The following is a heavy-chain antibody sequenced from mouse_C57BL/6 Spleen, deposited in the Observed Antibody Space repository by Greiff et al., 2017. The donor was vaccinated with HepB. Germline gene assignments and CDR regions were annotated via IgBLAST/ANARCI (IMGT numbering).Heavy chain of an antibody. V-gene: IGHV1-81*01. CDR3: ASSREYYFDY. CDR2: IYPRSGNT. J-gene: IGHJ2*01. CDR1: GYTFTSYG. D-gene: IGHD6-1*01. Sequence: VQLQQSGAELARPGASVKLSCKASGYTFTSYGISWVKQRTGQGLEWIGEIYPRSGNTYYNEKFKGKATLTADKSSSTGYMELRSLTSEDSAVYFCASSREYYFDYWGQGTTLTVSS.